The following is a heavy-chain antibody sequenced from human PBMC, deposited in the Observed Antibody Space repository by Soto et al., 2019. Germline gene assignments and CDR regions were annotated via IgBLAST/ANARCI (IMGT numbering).Heavy chain of an antibody. CDR3: ARGDRGGSGSPASYYYSGLDV. CDR2: SSATGAGT. CDR1: GFTFSSYG. Sequence: EVQLLESGGGLVQPGGSLRLSCAASGFTFSSYGMTWVRQAPGKGLEWVSFSSATGAGTYYADSVKGRFTISRDNSNNALFLQMNSLRIEDTALYYCARGDRGGSGSPASYYYSGLDVWGQGTTVTVS. V-gene: IGHV3-23*01. J-gene: IGHJ6*02. D-gene: IGHD3-10*01.